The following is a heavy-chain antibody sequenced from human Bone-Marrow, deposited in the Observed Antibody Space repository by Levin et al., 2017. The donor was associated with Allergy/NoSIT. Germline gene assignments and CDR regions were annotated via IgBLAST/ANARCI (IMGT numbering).Heavy chain of an antibody. J-gene: IGHJ1*01. Sequence: GEFLIISFTFSFSLFPPSFFAWVRQTPGKGLEWVGTIHPGNSDPRYSPSFLGQVTISLSPTARTTYLELHSLKVSDTAIYYCTRHQWEYLGGDSWGQGTQVAFSS. CDR1: FSLFPPSF. D-gene: IGHD1-26*01. CDR2: IHPGNSDP. V-gene: IGHV5-51*01. CDR3: TRHQWEYLGGDS.